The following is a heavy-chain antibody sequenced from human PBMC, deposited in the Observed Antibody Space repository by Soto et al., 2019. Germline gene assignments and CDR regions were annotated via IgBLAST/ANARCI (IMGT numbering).Heavy chain of an antibody. Sequence: EVQLVESGGGLVKPGGSLRLSCAASGFTFSSYSMNWVRQAPGKGLEWVSSISSSSSYIYYADSVKGRFTISRDNAKNSLDLQMNSLRAEDTAVYYCARGPLVIVGATPVGYWGQGTLVTVSS. CDR2: ISSSSSYI. J-gene: IGHJ4*02. CDR3: ARGPLVIVGATPVGY. D-gene: IGHD1-26*01. CDR1: GFTFSSYS. V-gene: IGHV3-21*06.